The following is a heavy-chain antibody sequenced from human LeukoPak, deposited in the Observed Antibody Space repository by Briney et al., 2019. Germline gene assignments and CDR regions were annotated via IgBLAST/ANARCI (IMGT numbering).Heavy chain of an antibody. CDR3: ARLSKGRYFDHIFDY. CDR2: TYYTGST. D-gene: IGHD3-9*01. Sequence: PSETLSLTCTVSGGSVSSSLNYWGWIRQPPGKGLEWIGNTYYTGSTYSNPTLKSRVTMSVDTSKNQFSLKLNSVTAADTAVYYCARLSKGRYFDHIFDYWGQGTLLTVSS. J-gene: IGHJ4*02. CDR1: GGSVSSSLNY. V-gene: IGHV4-39*01.